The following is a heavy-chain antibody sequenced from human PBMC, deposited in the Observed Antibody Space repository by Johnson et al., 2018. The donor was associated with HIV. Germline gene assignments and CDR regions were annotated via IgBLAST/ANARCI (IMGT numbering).Heavy chain of an antibody. CDR3: APIAAAAFDI. V-gene: IGHV3-30*04. J-gene: IGHJ3*02. Sequence: QVQLVESGGGAVQPGRSLTLSCAASGFTFSIHAMYWVRQAPGKGLEWVAVIWYDGSNKYYADSVKGRFTISRDNSKNTLYLQMNSLRAEDTAVYYCAPIAAAAFDIWGQGTMVTVSS. D-gene: IGHD6-6*01. CDR1: GFTFSIHA. CDR2: IWYDGSNK.